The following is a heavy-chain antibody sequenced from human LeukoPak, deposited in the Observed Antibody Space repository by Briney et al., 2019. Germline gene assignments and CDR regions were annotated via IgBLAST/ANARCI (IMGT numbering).Heavy chain of an antibody. CDR3: AKHPVYYYGSSGQDAFDI. J-gene: IGHJ3*02. CDR1: GFTFSSYA. V-gene: IGHV3-23*01. D-gene: IGHD3-22*01. CDR2: ISGSGGRT. Sequence: GGSLRLSCAASGFTFSSYAMSWVRQAPGKGLEWVSAISGSGGRTYYADSVKGRFTISRDNSKNTLYLQMNTLRAEDTAVYYCAKHPVYYYGSSGQDAFDIWGQGTLVTVSS.